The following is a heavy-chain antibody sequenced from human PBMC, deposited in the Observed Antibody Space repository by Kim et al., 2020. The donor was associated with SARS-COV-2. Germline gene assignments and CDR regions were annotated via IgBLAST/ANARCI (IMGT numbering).Heavy chain of an antibody. Sequence: KNYGDSVKGRFTISRANSKNTVDLQMNSLRVEDTAVYYCARAREKSFDYWGQGTLVTVSS. CDR3: ARAREKSFDY. J-gene: IGHJ4*02. CDR2: K. V-gene: IGHV3-33*01.